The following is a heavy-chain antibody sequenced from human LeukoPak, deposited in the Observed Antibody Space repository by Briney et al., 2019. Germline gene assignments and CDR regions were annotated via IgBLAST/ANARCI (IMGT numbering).Heavy chain of an antibody. CDR3: AREGIYDILTGYYY. J-gene: IGHJ4*02. CDR2: ISSSSSYI. V-gene: IGHV3-21*01. Sequence: SGGSLRLSCAASGFTFSSYSMNWVRQAPGKGLEWVSSISSSSSYIYYADSVKGRFTISRDNAKNSLYLQMNSLRAEDTAVYYCAREGIYDILTGYYYWGQGTLVTVSS. D-gene: IGHD3-9*01. CDR1: GFTFSSYS.